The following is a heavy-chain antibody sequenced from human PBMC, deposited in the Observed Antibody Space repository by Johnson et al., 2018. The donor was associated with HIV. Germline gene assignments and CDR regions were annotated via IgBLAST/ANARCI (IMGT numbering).Heavy chain of an antibody. CDR2: IGTAGDT. D-gene: IGHD1-20*01. J-gene: IGHJ3*02. V-gene: IGHV3-13*01. CDR3: ARVRPYNWNDVHAFDI. Sequence: VQLVESGGGVVQPGGSLRLSCAASGFTFSSYDMHWVRQATGKGLEWVSAIGTAGDTYYPGSVKGRFTTSRENAKNSLYLQMNNLRAGDTAVYFCARVRPYNWNDVHAFDIWGQGTMVAVSS. CDR1: GFTFSSYD.